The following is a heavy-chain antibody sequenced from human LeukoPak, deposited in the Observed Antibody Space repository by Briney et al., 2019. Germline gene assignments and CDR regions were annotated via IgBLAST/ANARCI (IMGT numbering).Heavy chain of an antibody. CDR1: GFTFSGSA. J-gene: IGHJ5*02. CDR3: AKNTQKSWYSSSWYGNWFDP. CDR2: IRSKANSYAT. V-gene: IGHV3-73*01. Sequence: GGSLRLSCAASGFTFSGSAMHWVRQASGKGLEWVGRIRSKANSYATAYAASVKGRFTISRDDSKNTAYLQMNSLRAEDTAVYYCAKNTQKSWYSSSWYGNWFDPWGQGTLVTVSS. D-gene: IGHD6-13*01.